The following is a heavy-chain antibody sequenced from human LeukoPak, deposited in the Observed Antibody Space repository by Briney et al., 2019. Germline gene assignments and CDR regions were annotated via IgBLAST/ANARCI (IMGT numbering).Heavy chain of an antibody. CDR3: ARHAGGISATGTRPFDY. CDR1: GASFSSSTYC. Sequence: SETLSLTCTVSGASFSSSTYCWGWIRQPPGKGLEWIGSIYYSGSNYYKPSIKSRVTMTVDTNKKQLSLKLSSVTAADTAVYYCARHAGGISATGTRPFDYWGQGTLVTVSS. D-gene: IGHD6-13*01. CDR2: IYYSGSN. V-gene: IGHV4-39*01. J-gene: IGHJ4*02.